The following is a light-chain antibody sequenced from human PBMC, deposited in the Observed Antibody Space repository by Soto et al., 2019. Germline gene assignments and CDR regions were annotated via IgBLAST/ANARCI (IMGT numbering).Light chain of an antibody. CDR2: DVS. CDR3: CLYAVTFYV. V-gene: IGLV2-11*01. CDR1: SRDVGTYYF. Sequence: HSVLDHPRSSCGSPVESVTISCTVTSRDVGTYYFVSWYQQHPGKAPRLMIFDVSERPSGVPDRFSGSKSGNTASLTISVLQAEDEADYYCCLYAVTFYVFGTGTKVTVL. J-gene: IGLJ1*01.